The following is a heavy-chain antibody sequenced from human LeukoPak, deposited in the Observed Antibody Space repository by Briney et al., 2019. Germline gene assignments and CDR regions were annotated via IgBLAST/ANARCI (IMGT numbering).Heavy chain of an antibody. CDR1: GDSISSSSYY. D-gene: IGHD2-21*01. Sequence: SETLSLTCTVSGDSISSSSYYWGWIRQLPGKGLEWIGSIYKSGTTDHNPSLKSRAIISVDTSKNQFSLKLSSVTAADTAVYYCARIRLGPFWAFDIWGQGTMVTVSS. CDR3: ARIRLGPFWAFDI. CDR2: IYKSGTT. V-gene: IGHV4-39*01. J-gene: IGHJ3*02.